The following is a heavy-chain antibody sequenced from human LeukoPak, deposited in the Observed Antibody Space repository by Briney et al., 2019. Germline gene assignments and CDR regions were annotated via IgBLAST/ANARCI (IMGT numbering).Heavy chain of an antibody. J-gene: IGHJ4*01. Sequence: GSLRLSCAASGFTFSRYWVHWVRQAPGKGLVWVSRINTDGRTITYADSVKGRFTISRDNAKNTLYLQMGSLRAEDTAVYYCVRSAFLTTEFYFDYWGHGTLVTVSS. D-gene: IGHD4-11*01. CDR3: VRSAFLTTEFYFDY. CDR2: INTDGRTI. CDR1: GFTFSRYW. V-gene: IGHV3-74*01.